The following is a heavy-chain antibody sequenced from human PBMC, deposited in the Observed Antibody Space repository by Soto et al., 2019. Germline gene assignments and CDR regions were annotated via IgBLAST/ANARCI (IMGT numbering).Heavy chain of an antibody. CDR2: IYSGGST. CDR1: GFTVSSNY. J-gene: IGHJ6*02. D-gene: IGHD3-10*01. CDR3: AREEVTMVRGVMDV. Sequence: GGSLRLSCAASGFTVSSNYMSWVRQAPGKGLEWVSVIYSGGSTYYADSVKGRFTISRDNSKNTLYLQMNSLRAEDTAVYYCAREEVTMVRGVMDVWGQGTTVTVSS. V-gene: IGHV3-53*01.